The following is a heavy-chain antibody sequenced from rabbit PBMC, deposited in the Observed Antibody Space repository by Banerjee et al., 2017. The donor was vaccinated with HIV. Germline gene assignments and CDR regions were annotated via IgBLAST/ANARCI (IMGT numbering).Heavy chain of an antibody. CDR3: ASSSCYGGDAIVGYGL. CDR2: IYAGSSGST. Sequence: QEQLVESGGGLVQPGGSLKLSCVASGFDFSSFAMSWVRQAPGKGLEWIASIYAGSSGSTYYASWAKGRFTISKTSSTTATLQMTSLTAADTATYFCASSSCYGGDAIVGYGLWGPGTLVTVS. V-gene: IGHV1S45*01. D-gene: IGHD4-2*01. J-gene: IGHJ4*01. CDR1: GFDFSSFA.